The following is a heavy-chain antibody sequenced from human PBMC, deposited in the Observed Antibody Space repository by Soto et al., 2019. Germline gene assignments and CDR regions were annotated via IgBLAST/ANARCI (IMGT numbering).Heavy chain of an antibody. Sequence: PGGSRRLSCAASGFTFRSDAIHWVRQAPGKGREWVAIISYDGGTKFYTDSVKGRFTISRDNSNNTLYLQMNRLRSEDTAIYYCARDGRTGTTLPYGGLDQWGQGTLVTVSS. V-gene: IGHV3-30-3*01. D-gene: IGHD3-10*01. CDR1: GFTFRSDA. J-gene: IGHJ4*02. CDR2: ISYDGGTK. CDR3: ARDGRTGTTLPYGGLDQ.